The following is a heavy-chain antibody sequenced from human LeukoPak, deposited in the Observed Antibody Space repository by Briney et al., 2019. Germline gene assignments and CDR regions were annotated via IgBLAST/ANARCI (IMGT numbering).Heavy chain of an antibody. CDR1: GGTFSSYA. J-gene: IGHJ6*02. CDR3: ARWATTLMDV. V-gene: IGHV1-69*04. D-gene: IGHD1-26*01. CDR2: IIPILGIA. Sequence: SVKVSCKASGGTFSSYAISWVRQAPGQGLAWMGRIIPILGIANYAQKFQGRVTITADKSTSTAYMELSSLRSEDTAVYYCARWATTLMDVWGQGTTVTVSS.